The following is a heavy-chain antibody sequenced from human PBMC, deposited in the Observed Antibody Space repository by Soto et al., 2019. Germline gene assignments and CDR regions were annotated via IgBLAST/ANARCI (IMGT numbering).Heavy chain of an antibody. D-gene: IGHD3-10*01. CDR3: AIGYYYGSGSYYNGAFDI. CDR2: IDPSDSYT. V-gene: IGHV5-10-1*01. Sequence: GESLKISCKGSGYSFTSYWISWVRQMPGKGLEWMGRIDPSDSYTNYSPSFQGHVTISADKSISTAYLQWSSLKASDTAMYYCAIGYYYGSGSYYNGAFDIWGQGTMVTVSS. CDR1: GYSFTSYW. J-gene: IGHJ3*02.